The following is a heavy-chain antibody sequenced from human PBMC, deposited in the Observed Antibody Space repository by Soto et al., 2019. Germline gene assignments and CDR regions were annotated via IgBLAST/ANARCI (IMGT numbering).Heavy chain of an antibody. CDR2: ISYDGDTK. J-gene: IGHJ4*02. V-gene: IGHV3-30-3*01. Sequence: QVQLVESGGGVVQPGRSLRLSCAASGFIFSGYAMHWVRQAPGKGLEWGAVISYDGDTKYYADSVKGRFTVSRDNSKNPLYVQMNNLSAEDTAMYYCAKETSAYEIDYWGQGTLVTVSS. CDR3: AKETSAYEIDY. CDR1: GFIFSGYA. D-gene: IGHD5-12*01.